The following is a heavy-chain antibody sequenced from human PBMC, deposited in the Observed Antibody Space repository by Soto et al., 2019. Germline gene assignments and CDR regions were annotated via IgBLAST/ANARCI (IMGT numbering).Heavy chain of an antibody. CDR3: ARERRYGDSRYGMDV. Sequence: GGSLRLSCAASGFTFSSYSMNWVRQAPGKGLEWVSYISSSSSTIYYADSVKGRFTISRDNAKNSLYLQMNSLRDEDTAVYYCARERRYGDSRYGMDVWGQGTTVTVSS. CDR2: ISSSSSTI. CDR1: GFTFSSYS. V-gene: IGHV3-48*02. J-gene: IGHJ6*02. D-gene: IGHD4-17*01.